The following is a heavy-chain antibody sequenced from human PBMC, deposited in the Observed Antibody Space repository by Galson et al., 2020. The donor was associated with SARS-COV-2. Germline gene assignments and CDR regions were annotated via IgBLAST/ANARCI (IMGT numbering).Heavy chain of an antibody. CDR2: ISSSGSTI. D-gene: IGHD4-17*01. J-gene: IGHJ4*02. Sequence: PGGSLRLSCAASGFTFSDYYMSWIRQAPGKGLEWVSYISSSGSTIYYADSVKGRFTISRDNAKNSLYLQMNSLRAEDTAVYYCARLIITPDNGDPVDYWGQGTLVTVSS. V-gene: IGHV3-11*01. CDR1: GFTFSDYY. CDR3: ARLIITPDNGDPVDY.